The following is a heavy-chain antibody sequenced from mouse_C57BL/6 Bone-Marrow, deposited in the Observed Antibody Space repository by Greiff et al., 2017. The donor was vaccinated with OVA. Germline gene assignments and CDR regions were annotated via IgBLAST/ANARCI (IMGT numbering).Heavy chain of an antibody. D-gene: IGHD1-1*01. CDR1: GYTFTSYW. J-gene: IGHJ2*01. Sequence: QVQLQQPGAELVKPGASVKLSCKASGYTFTSYWMQWVKQRPGQGLELIGEIDPSDSYANYNQKFKGKATLTVDTSSSTAYMQLSSLTSEDSAVYYCARITTVPYWGQGTALTVSS. V-gene: IGHV1-50*01. CDR3: ARITTVPY. CDR2: IDPSDSYA.